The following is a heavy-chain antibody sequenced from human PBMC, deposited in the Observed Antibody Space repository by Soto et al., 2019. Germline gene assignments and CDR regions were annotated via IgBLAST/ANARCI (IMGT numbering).Heavy chain of an antibody. Sequence: PSETLSLTCTVSGGSISSSSYYWGWIRQPPGKGLEWIGSIYYSGSTYYNPSLKSRVTISVDTSKNQFSLKLSSVTAADTAVYYCARERIAVAPGRWFDPWGQGTLVTVSS. V-gene: IGHV4-39*01. D-gene: IGHD6-19*01. CDR2: IYYSGST. J-gene: IGHJ5*02. CDR1: GGSISSSSYY. CDR3: ARERIAVAPGRWFDP.